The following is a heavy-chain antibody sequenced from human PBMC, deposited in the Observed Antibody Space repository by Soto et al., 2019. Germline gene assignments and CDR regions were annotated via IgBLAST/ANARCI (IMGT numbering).Heavy chain of an antibody. CDR2: IKQDGRAK. D-gene: IGHD3-10*01. CDR3: AKDMRGSGSYYIYGLDV. CDR1: GFTFSSYW. V-gene: IGHV3-7*03. Sequence: GGSLRLSCAASGFTFSSYWMNWVRQAPGKGLEWVANIKQDGRAKYYVDSVKGRFTISRDNSKNTLYLQMNSLRDEDTAAYYCAKDMRGSGSYYIYGLDVWGQGTTVTVSS. J-gene: IGHJ6*02.